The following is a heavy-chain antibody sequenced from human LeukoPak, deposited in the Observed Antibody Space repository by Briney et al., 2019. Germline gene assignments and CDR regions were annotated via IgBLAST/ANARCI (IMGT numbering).Heavy chain of an antibody. CDR3: ARSRSAAGTVLHYYYYYGMDV. Sequence: SETLSLTCTVSGGSISSYYWSWIRQPPGKGLEWIGYIYYSGSTYYNPSLKSRVTISVDTSKNQFSLKLSSVTAADTAVYYCARSRSAAGTVLHYYYYYGMDVWGQGTTVTVSS. J-gene: IGHJ6*02. D-gene: IGHD6-13*01. CDR1: GGSISSYY. CDR2: IYYSGST. V-gene: IGHV4-59*12.